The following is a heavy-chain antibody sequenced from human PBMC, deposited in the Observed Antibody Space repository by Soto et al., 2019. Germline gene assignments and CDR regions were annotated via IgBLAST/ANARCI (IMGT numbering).Heavy chain of an antibody. CDR2: IYHSGST. CDR1: GGSISSSNW. V-gene: IGHV4-4*02. Sequence: SETLSLTCAVSGGSISSSNWWSWVRQPPGKGLEWIGEIYHSGSTNYNPSLKSRVTISVDKSKNQFSLKLSSVTAADTAVYYCARIGSEWNDVAWFDPWGQGTLVTVSS. CDR3: ARIGSEWNDVAWFDP. J-gene: IGHJ5*02. D-gene: IGHD1-1*01.